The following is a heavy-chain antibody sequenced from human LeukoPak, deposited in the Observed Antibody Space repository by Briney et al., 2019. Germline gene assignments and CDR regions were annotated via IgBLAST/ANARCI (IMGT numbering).Heavy chain of an antibody. Sequence: ASVKVSCKASGYTFTGYHMHWVRQAPGQGLEWMGRINPNSGDTNYAQKFQGRVTMTRDTSISTAYMELSRLRSDDTAVYYCARDYCSSTSCLFDYWGQGNPGHRLL. J-gene: IGHJ4*02. CDR1: GYTFTGYH. D-gene: IGHD2-2*01. V-gene: IGHV1-2*06. CDR2: INPNSGDT. CDR3: ARDYCSSTSCLFDY.